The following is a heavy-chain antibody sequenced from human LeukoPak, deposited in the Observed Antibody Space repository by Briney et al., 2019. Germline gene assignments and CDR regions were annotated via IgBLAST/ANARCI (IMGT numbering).Heavy chain of an antibody. CDR1: GFSVSRNY. CDR3: AKDLSDSSGWYFDY. Sequence: GGSLRLSCAVSGFSVSRNYVSWVRQAPGKGLEWVSAISGSGGSTYYADSVKGRFTISRDNSKNTLYLQMNSLRAEDTAVYYCAKDLSDSSGWYFDYWGQGTLVTVSS. D-gene: IGHD6-19*01. CDR2: ISGSGGST. J-gene: IGHJ4*02. V-gene: IGHV3-23*01.